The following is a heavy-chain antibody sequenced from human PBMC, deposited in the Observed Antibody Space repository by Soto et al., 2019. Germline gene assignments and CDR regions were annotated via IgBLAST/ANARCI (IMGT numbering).Heavy chain of an antibody. D-gene: IGHD2-2*01. V-gene: IGHV3-11*06. CDR2: ISGSSSHT. CDR1: GFTFSDYY. Sequence: GGSLRLSCAASGFTFSDYYMSWIRQAPGKGLEWVSYISGSSSHTNYADSVRGRFTISRDNAENSLYLQMDSLRAEDTAVYYCARDLSTSYYDYWGQGILVTVSS. J-gene: IGHJ4*02. CDR3: ARDLSTSYYDY.